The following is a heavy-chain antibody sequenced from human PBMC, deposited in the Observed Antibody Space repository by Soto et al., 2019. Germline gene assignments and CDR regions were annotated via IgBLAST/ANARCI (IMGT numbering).Heavy chain of an antibody. CDR2: LSGNSDIV. J-gene: IGHJ4*02. D-gene: IGHD4-17*01. V-gene: IGHV3-9*01. CDR1: GFFFDNYA. Sequence: PGGSLRLSCVTSGFFFDNYAMHWVRQAPGKGPEWVSGLSGNSDIVAYADSVKGRFTISRDNAKKSLFLQMNSLRAEDTAVYSCAKHRGDYVALDYWGQGTLVTVSS. CDR3: AKHRGDYVALDY.